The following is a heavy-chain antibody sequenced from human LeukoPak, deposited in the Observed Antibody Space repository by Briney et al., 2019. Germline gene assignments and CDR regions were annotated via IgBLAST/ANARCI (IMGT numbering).Heavy chain of an antibody. CDR3: ARGNHYYGSGSYYTRNWFDP. D-gene: IGHD3-10*01. CDR2: IYYSGST. Sequence: PSETLSLTCTVSGGSISSYYWSWIRQPPGKGLEWIGYIYYSGSTNYNPSLKSRVTISVDTSKNQFSLKLSSVTAADTAVYYCARGNHYYGSGSYYTRNWFDPWGQGTLVTVSS. CDR1: GGSISSYY. J-gene: IGHJ5*02. V-gene: IGHV4-59*01.